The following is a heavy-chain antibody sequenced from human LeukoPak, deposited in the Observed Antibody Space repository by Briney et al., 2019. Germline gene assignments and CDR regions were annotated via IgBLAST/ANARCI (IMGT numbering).Heavy chain of an antibody. V-gene: IGHV4-4*02. J-gene: IGHJ4*02. CDR3: ARSTYSSSATIDY. CDR2: IYHSGST. D-gene: IGHD6-13*01. Sequence: SGTLSLTCAVSGGSISSSNWWSWVRQPPGKGLEWIGEIYHSGSTNYNPSLKSRVTISVDKSKNQFSLKLSSVTAADTAVYYCARSTYSSSATIDYWGQGTLVTVSS. CDR1: GGSISSSNW.